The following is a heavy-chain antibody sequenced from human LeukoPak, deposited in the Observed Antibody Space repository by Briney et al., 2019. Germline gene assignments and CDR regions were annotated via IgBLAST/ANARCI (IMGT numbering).Heavy chain of an antibody. CDR2: INPNSGGT. V-gene: IGHV1-2*02. CDR1: GYTFTGYY. Sequence: ASVKVSCKASGYTFTGYYMHWVRQAPGQRLEWMGWINPNSGGTNYAQKFQGGVTMTRDTSISTAYMELSRLRSDDTAVYYCARDVSVVVAATPYYYYNMDVWGKGTTVTVSS. CDR3: ARDVSVVVAATPYYYYNMDV. J-gene: IGHJ6*03. D-gene: IGHD2-15*01.